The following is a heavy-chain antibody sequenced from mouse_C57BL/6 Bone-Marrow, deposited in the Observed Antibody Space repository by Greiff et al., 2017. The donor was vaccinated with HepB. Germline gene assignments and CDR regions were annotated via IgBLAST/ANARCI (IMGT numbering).Heavy chain of an antibody. CDR3: ARRGLGRAFYAMDY. D-gene: IGHD4-1*01. V-gene: IGHV1-22*01. CDR2: INPYNGGT. Sequence: VQLQQSGPELVKPGASVKMSCKASGYTFTDYNMHWVKQSHGKSLEWIGYINPYNGGTSYNQKFKGKATLTVNKSSSTAYMELRSLTSEDSAVYYCARRGLGRAFYAMDYWGQGTSVTVSS. J-gene: IGHJ4*01. CDR1: GYTFTDYN.